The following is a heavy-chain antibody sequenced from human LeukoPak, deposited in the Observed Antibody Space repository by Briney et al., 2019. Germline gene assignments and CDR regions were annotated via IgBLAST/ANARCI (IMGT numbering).Heavy chain of an antibody. Sequence: PSETLSLTCTVSGGSISSSYYYWGWIRQPPGKGLEWIGSIYYSGSTYYSPSLKSRVSLSVDTSKNQFSLRLSSVTAADTAVYYCASHIQLGNLDYWGQGTLVTVSS. V-gene: IGHV4-39*01. CDR3: ASHIQLGNLDY. J-gene: IGHJ4*02. CDR1: GGSISSSYYY. CDR2: IYYSGST. D-gene: IGHD5-18*01.